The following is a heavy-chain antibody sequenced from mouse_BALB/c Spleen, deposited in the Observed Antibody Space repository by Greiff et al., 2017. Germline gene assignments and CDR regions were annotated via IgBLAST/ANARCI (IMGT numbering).Heavy chain of an antibody. CDR3: AREGGLRLGFAY. J-gene: IGHJ3*01. CDR1: GFTFSSYG. Sequence: EVHLVESGGGLVQPGGSLKLSCAASGFTFSSYGMSWVRQTPDKRLELVATINRNGGSTYYPDSVKGRFTISRDNAKNTLYLQMSSLKSEDTAMYYCAREGGLRLGFAYWGQGTLVTVSA. V-gene: IGHV5-6-3*01. D-gene: IGHD2-4*01. CDR2: INRNGGST.